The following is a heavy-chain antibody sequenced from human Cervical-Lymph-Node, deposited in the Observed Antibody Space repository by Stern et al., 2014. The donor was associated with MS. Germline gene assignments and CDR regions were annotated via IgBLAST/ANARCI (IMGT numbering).Heavy chain of an antibody. J-gene: IGHJ4*02. CDR2: TSGSGIGT. CDR1: GFAFRDFA. V-gene: IGHV3-23*04. D-gene: IGHD3-22*01. CDR3: AKAPAYYYDTSGYYEFDY. Sequence: VQLEESGGDLVQPGGSLRLSCAASGFAFRDFAMTWVRQAPGKRLEWVSSTSGSGIGTYYADSVKGRFTISRDNSRNTLYLQMDSLRAEDTAVYYCAKAPAYYYDTSGYYEFDYRGQGTLVTVSS.